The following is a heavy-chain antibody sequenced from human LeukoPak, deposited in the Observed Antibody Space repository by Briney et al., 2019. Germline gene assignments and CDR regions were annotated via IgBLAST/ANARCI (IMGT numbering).Heavy chain of an antibody. J-gene: IGHJ4*02. CDR2: ISGSGGST. D-gene: IGHD1-20*01. CDR3: AKDAPGITGTTGFDY. CDR1: GFTFSSYA. Sequence: GGSLRLSCAASGFTFSSYAMSWVRQAPGKGLEWVSAISGSGGSTYYADSVKGRFTIARDNSKNTLYLQMNSLRAADTAVYYCAKDAPGITGTTGFDYWGQGTLVTVSS. V-gene: IGHV3-23*01.